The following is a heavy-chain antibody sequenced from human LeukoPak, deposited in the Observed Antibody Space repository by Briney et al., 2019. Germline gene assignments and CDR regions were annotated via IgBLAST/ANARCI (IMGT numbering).Heavy chain of an antibody. CDR1: GDSVSSSSAA. Sequence: SQTLSLTCAISGDSVSSSSAAWNWIRQSPSRGLEWLGRTYYRSKWYNDYAVSVKSRIIINPDTSKNQFSLQLNSVTPKDTAVYYCARGGYYGDYFDYWGQGTLVTVSS. D-gene: IGHD4-17*01. CDR2: TYYRSKWYN. V-gene: IGHV6-1*01. J-gene: IGHJ4*02. CDR3: ARGGYYGDYFDY.